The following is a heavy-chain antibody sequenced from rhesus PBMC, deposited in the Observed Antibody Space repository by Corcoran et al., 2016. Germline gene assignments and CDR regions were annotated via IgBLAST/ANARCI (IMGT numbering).Heavy chain of an antibody. V-gene: IGHV4-106*01. Sequence: QVQLQESGPGLVKPSETLSLTCAVSGGSISDDYYWSWIRQPPGKGLELIGDIYGSGGGTNYNPSLILRVTMSIDTSMNQFALKLSSVTAADTAVYNCAREYSNYGYFDYWGQGVLATVSS. D-gene: IGHD4-23*01. CDR1: GGSISDDYY. J-gene: IGHJ4*01. CDR2: IYGSGGGT. CDR3: AREYSNYGYFDY.